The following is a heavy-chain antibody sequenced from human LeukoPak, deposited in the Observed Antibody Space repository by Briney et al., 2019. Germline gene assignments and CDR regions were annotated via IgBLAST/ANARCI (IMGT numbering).Heavy chain of an antibody. CDR3: ARTDDYVWGSYRSSYFDY. Sequence: ASVKVSCKASGYTFTGYYMHWVRQAPGQGLEWMGWINPNSGGTNYAQKFQGRVTMTRDTSISTAYMELSRLGSDDTAVYYCARTDDYVWGSYRSSYFDYWGQGTLVTVSS. CDR2: INPNSGGT. J-gene: IGHJ4*02. V-gene: IGHV1-2*02. D-gene: IGHD3-16*02. CDR1: GYTFTGYY.